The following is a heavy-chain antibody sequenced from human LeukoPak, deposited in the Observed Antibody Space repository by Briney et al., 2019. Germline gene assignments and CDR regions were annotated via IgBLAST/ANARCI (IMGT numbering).Heavy chain of an antibody. V-gene: IGHV4-34*01. CDR2: INHSGST. Sequence: SETLSLTCAVYGGSFSGYYWSWIRQPPGKGLEWIGEINHSGSTHYNPSLKSRVTISVDTSKNQFSLKLSSVTAADTAVYYCASSSPRITIFWTYYGMDVWGQGTTVTVSS. J-gene: IGHJ6*02. CDR1: GGSFSGYY. D-gene: IGHD3-9*01. CDR3: ASSSPRITIFWTYYGMDV.